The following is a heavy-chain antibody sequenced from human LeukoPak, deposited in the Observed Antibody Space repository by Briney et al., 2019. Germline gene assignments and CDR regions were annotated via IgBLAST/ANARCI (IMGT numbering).Heavy chain of an antibody. CDR1: GFTFSSYS. V-gene: IGHV3-74*01. D-gene: IGHD3-9*01. J-gene: IGHJ4*02. Sequence: GGSLRLSCAASGFTFSSYSMNWVRQAPGKGLVWVSRINSDGRSTNYTDSVKGRFTISRDNAKNTLYLQMNSLRAEDTAVYYCARGADSGYSSDNWGQGTLVSVSS. CDR2: INSDGRST. CDR3: ARGADSGYSSDN.